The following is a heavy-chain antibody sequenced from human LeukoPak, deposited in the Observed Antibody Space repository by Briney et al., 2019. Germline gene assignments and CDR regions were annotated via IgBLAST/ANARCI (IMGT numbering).Heavy chain of an antibody. Sequence: GGSLRLSCAASGFTFSSYSMNWVRQAPGKGLEWVSSISSSSSYIYYADSVKGRFTISRDNAMNSLYLQMNSLRAEDTAVYYCARDGERFLEWLLSNYYYYMDVWGKGTTVTVSS. CDR3: ARDGERFLEWLLSNYYYYMDV. CDR1: GFTFSSYS. CDR2: ISSSSSYI. D-gene: IGHD3-3*01. J-gene: IGHJ6*03. V-gene: IGHV3-21*01.